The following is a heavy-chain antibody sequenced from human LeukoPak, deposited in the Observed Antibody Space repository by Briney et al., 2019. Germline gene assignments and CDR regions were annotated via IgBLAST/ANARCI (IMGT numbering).Heavy chain of an antibody. J-gene: IGHJ5*02. CDR2: IGPHSGGT. CDR3: ARAPPGP. V-gene: IGHV1-2*02. CDR1: GYTFTGYY. Sequence: ASVKVSCKASGYTFTGYYIYWLRQAPGQGLEWLGWIGPHSGGTKYAQSFEGRVTMTRDTSIDTAYLELSSLKSDDTAVYYCARAPPGPWGQGTLVTVSS.